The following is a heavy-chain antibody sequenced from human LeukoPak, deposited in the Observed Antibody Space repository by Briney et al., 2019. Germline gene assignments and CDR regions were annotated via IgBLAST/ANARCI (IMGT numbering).Heavy chain of an antibody. V-gene: IGHV4-34*01. D-gene: IGHD1-26*01. CDR3: ARPIVGATTDAFDI. CDR1: DGSFSGYY. Sequence: SETLSLTCAVYDGSFSGYYWSWIRQPPGKGLEWIGEINHSGSTNYNPSLKSRVTISVDTSKNQFSLKLSSATAADTAVYYCARPIVGATTDAFDIWGQGTMVTVSS. CDR2: INHSGST. J-gene: IGHJ3*02.